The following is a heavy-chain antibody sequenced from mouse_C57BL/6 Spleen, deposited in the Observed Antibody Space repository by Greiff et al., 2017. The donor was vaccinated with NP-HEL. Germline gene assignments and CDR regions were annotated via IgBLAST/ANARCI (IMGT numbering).Heavy chain of an antibody. CDR3: ARHESPYYYGSSYPWYFDV. CDR2: FYPGSGSI. CDR1: GYTFTEYT. J-gene: IGHJ1*03. D-gene: IGHD1-1*01. Sequence: QVQLKQSGAELVKPGASVKLSCKASGYTFTEYTIHWVKQRSGQGLEWIGWFYPGSGSIKYNEKFKDKATLTADKSSSTVYMELSRLTSEDSAVYFCARHESPYYYGSSYPWYFDVWGTGTTVTVSS. V-gene: IGHV1-62-2*01.